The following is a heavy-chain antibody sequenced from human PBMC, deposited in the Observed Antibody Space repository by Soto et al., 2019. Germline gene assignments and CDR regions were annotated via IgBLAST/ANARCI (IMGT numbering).Heavy chain of an antibody. J-gene: IGHJ6*02. V-gene: IGHV3-33*01. CDR2: IWYDGSNK. CDR1: GFTFSSYG. Sequence: QVQLVESGGGVVQPGRSLRLSCAASGFTFSSYGMHWVRQAPGKGLEWVAVIWYDGSNKYYADSVKGRFTISRDNSKNTLYLQMNSLRAEDTAVYYRARGGDYYYCMDVWGQGTTVTVSS. CDR3: ARGGDYYYCMDV.